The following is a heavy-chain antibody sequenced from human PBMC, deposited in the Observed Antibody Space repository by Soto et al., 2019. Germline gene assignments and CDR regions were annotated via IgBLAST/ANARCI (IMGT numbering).Heavy chain of an antibody. Sequence: QVQLQESGPGLVKPSGTLSLTCAVSGGSISSSNWWSWVRQPPGKGLEWIGEIYHSGSTTYNPSLKSRFTISVDKSKNQFSLKLSSVPAADTAVYYCAATRGKQWLVRGGGYWGQGTLVTVSS. J-gene: IGHJ4*02. CDR2: IYHSGST. V-gene: IGHV4-4*02. CDR3: AATRGKQWLVRGGGY. CDR1: GGSISSSNW. D-gene: IGHD6-19*01.